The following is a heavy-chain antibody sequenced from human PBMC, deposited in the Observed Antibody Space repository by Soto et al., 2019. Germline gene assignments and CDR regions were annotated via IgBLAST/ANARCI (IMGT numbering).Heavy chain of an antibody. V-gene: IGHV1-18*01. Sequence: QVQLVQSGAEVKKPGASVKVSCKASGYTFTSYGISWVRQAPGQGLEWMGWISANTGNTNFAQKLQGRVTMTTDTATSTAYMELRGLRSDARAVYYCARDGRYSGSYGGYDCDYWGQGTLVTVSS. D-gene: IGHD1-26*01. CDR1: GYTFTSYG. CDR3: ARDGRYSGSYGGYDCDY. CDR2: ISANTGNT. J-gene: IGHJ4*02.